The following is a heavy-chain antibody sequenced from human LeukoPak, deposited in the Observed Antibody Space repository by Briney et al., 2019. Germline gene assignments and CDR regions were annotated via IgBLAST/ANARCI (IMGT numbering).Heavy chain of an antibody. Sequence: SETLSLTCTVSGGSISSGGYYWSWIRQPPGKGLEWIGYIYHSGSTYYNPSLKSRVTISVDRSKNQFSLKLSSVTAADTAVYYCASGSSGYSDYWGQGTLVTVSS. D-gene: IGHD3-22*01. CDR2: IYHSGST. J-gene: IGHJ4*02. V-gene: IGHV4-30-2*01. CDR3: ASGSSGYSDY. CDR1: GGSISSGGYY.